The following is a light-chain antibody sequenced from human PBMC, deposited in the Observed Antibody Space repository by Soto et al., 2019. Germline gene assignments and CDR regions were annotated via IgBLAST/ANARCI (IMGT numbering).Light chain of an antibody. CDR2: DAS. J-gene: IGKJ1*01. Sequence: DIQITQSPSTLSASIGDRVTIACRASESLYNCLAWYGQTPGKAPKLLIYDASSLESGDPSMSSGSGGKKEFTITSSSLLADYFASYCYQQYNPYWTFGQGTKVDIK. CDR3: QQYNPYWT. CDR1: ESLYNC. V-gene: IGKV1-5*01.